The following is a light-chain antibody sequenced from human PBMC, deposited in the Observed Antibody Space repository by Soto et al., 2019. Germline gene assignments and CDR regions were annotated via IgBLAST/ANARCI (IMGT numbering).Light chain of an antibody. J-gene: IGKJ1*01. Sequence: EIVLTQSPATVSSFPGDRVTLSCRASQYINTRLACYQHRPGQAPMLLIYQTSIRAAGIPARFSASGSGTDFTLTISAVQPGDFAPYYCHQRQRWPRTFGQGTKV. V-gene: IGKV3-11*01. CDR2: QTS. CDR3: HQRQRWPRT. CDR1: QYINTR.